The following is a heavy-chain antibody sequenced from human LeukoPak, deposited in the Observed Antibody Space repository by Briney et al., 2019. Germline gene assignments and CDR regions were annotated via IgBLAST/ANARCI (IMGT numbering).Heavy chain of an antibody. J-gene: IGHJ4*02. CDR1: GGSISNYCY. V-gene: IGHV4-59*01. D-gene: IGHD5-24*01. Sequence: SETLSLTCPVSGGSISNYCYWTWIRQPPGKGLEWIGYVYYTGSTNFNPSLKSRVTMSLDTSRHQFSLKPTSLTAADTAVYYCARGAMATTPFFDYWGQGTLVTVSS. CDR2: VYYTGST. CDR3: ARGAMATTPFFDY.